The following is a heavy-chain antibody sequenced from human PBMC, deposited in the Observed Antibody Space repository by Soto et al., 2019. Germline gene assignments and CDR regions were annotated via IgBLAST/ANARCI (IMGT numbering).Heavy chain of an antibody. CDR1: GFTFSSYA. Sequence: GGSLRLSCAASGFTFSSYAIHWVRQAPCKGLEWVAVISYDGINKYYADSVKGRFTISRDNSKNTLYLQMNSLRAEDTDVYYCARSYDFWSGYGPFDPWGQGTLVTVSS. J-gene: IGHJ5*02. V-gene: IGHV3-30-3*01. CDR2: ISYDGINK. CDR3: ARSYDFWSGYGPFDP. D-gene: IGHD3-3*01.